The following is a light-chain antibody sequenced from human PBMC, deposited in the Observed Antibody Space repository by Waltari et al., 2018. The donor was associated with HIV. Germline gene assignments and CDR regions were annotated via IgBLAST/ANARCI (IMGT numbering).Light chain of an antibody. J-gene: IGLJ2*01. CDR3: AAWDDSLSALV. CDR1: SSNVGSTY. CDR2: RDN. V-gene: IGLV1-47*01. Sequence: QSVLTQPPSVSGTPGQRVTISCSGSSSNVGSTYVYWYQPLPGTAPKPLIYRDNQRPSGVPDRFSGSKSGTSASLAISGLRSEDEADYHCAAWDDSLSALVFGGGTKLAVL.